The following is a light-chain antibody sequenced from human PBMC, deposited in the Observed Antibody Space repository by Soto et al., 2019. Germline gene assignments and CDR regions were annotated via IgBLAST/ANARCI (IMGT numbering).Light chain of an antibody. CDR3: TSYSRYRVLV. V-gene: IGLV2-14*01. CDR2: EVS. CDR1: SSDIGGYKY. Sequence: QSVLTQPASVSGSLGQSITISCTGTSSDIGGYKYVSWYQQHPGKAPKLIIFEVSNQPSGVSDRFSGSNSGNTASLTISGLQAEDEADYYCTSYSRYRVLVFGGGTK. J-gene: IGLJ3*02.